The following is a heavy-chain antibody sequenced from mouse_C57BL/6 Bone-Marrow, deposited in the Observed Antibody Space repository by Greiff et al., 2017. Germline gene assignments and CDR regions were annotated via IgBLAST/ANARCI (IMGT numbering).Heavy chain of an antibody. V-gene: IGHV2-2*01. Sequence: QVHVKQSGPGLVQPSQSLSITCTVSGFSLTSYGVHWVRQSPGKGLEWLGVIWSGGSTDYNAAFISRLSISKDNSKSQVFFKMNSLQADDTAIYYCARNSWDGNGFAYWGQGTLVTVSA. CDR3: ARNSWDGNGFAY. CDR1: GFSLTSYG. CDR2: IWSGGST. J-gene: IGHJ3*01. D-gene: IGHD4-1*01.